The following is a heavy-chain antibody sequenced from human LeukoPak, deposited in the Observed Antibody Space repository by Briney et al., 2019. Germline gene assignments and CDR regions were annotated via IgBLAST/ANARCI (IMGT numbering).Heavy chain of an antibody. CDR1: GGSISSYY. CDR2: IYYSGST. CDR3: ARHFGGSGSYPYYFDY. D-gene: IGHD3-10*01. Sequence: PSETLSLTCTVSGGSISSYYWSWIRQPPGKGLEWIGYIYYSGSTNYNPSLKSRVTISVDTSKNQFSLKLSSVTAADTAVYYCARHFGGSGSYPYYFDYWGQGTLVTVSS. V-gene: IGHV4-59*08. J-gene: IGHJ4*02.